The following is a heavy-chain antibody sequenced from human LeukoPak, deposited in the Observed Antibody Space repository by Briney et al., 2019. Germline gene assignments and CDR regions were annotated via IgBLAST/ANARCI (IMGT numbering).Heavy chain of an antibody. CDR3: ASRPSAYYYDSSGYYRDAFDI. Sequence: GGSLRLSCAASGFTFSDYYMSWIRQAPGKGVEWVSYISSRGSYTNYADSVKGRFTISRDNAKNSLYLQMNGLRAEDTAVYYCASRPSAYYYDSSGYYRDAFDIWGQGTMVTVSS. D-gene: IGHD3-22*01. V-gene: IGHV3-11*03. J-gene: IGHJ3*02. CDR2: ISSRGSYT. CDR1: GFTFSDYY.